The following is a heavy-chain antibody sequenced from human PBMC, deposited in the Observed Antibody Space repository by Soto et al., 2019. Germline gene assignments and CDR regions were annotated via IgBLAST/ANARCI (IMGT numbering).Heavy chain of an antibody. J-gene: IGHJ4*02. V-gene: IGHV1-2*02. CDR3: ARKTGYISDWYYFDL. Sequence: XSVKGSCNASGYPFSDYYMHWVRQAPGQGFEWMGRISPRSGGTNYAQKFQGRVTMTWDTSLNTAYMELSSLISEDTAVYYCARKTGYISDWYYFDLWGQGTLVTVSS. D-gene: IGHD3-9*01. CDR1: GYPFSDYY. CDR2: ISPRSGGT.